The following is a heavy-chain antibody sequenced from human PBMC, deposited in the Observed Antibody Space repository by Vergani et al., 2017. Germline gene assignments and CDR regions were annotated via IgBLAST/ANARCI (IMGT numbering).Heavy chain of an antibody. CDR3: AKGGSNYVDDGMDV. J-gene: IGHJ6*02. Sequence: EVQLVESGGGLVQPGRSLRLSCAASGFTFDDYAMHWVRQAPGKGLEWVSGISWNSGSIGYADSVKGRFNISRDNAKNSLYLQMNSLRAEDTALYYCAKGGSNYVDDGMDVWGQGTTVTVSS. D-gene: IGHD4-11*01. V-gene: IGHV3-9*01. CDR1: GFTFDDYA. CDR2: ISWNSGSI.